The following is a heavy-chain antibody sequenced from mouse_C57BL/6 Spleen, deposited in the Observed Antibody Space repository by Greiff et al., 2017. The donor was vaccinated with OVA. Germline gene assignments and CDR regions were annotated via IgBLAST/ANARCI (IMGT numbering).Heavy chain of an antibody. CDR1: GFSLTSYG. CDR2: IWRGGST. V-gene: IGHV2-5*01. J-gene: IGHJ3*01. Sequence: QVQLQQSGPGLVQPSQSLSITCTVSGFSLTSYGVHWVRQSPGKGLEWLGVIWRGGSTDYNAAFMSRLSITKDNSKSQVFLKMNSRQADDTAIYYCAKNPDYSNYGAWFAYWGQGTLVTVSA. CDR3: AKNPDYSNYGAWFAY. D-gene: IGHD2-5*01.